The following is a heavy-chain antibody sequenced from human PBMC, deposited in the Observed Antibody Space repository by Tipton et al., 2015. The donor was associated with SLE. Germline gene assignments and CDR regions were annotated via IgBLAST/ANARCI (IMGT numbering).Heavy chain of an antibody. CDR2: IYYSGST. Sequence: TLSLTCTVSGGSISSYYWSWIRQPPGKGLEWIGYIYYSGSTNYNPSLKSRVTISVDTSKNQFSLKLSSVTAADTAVYYCAGEEFLDRLAYFQHWGQGTLVTVSS. CDR3: AGEEFLDRLAYFQH. D-gene: IGHD3/OR15-3a*01. CDR1: GGSISSYY. V-gene: IGHV4-59*01. J-gene: IGHJ1*01.